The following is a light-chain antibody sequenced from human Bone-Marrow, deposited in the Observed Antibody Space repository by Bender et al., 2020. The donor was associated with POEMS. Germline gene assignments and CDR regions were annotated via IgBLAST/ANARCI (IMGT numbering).Light chain of an antibody. CDR2: DDN. CDR1: DIRSKT. Sequence: SYVLTQAPSMSVAPRQAATIACGGDDIRSKTVHWYQHKPGQAPLLVVYDDNVRPSGIPERFSGSNSGNTATLTITRVEAGDEADYYCQVWATSSDSWVFGGGTKLTVL. V-gene: IGLV3-21*02. CDR3: QVWATSSDSWV. J-gene: IGLJ3*02.